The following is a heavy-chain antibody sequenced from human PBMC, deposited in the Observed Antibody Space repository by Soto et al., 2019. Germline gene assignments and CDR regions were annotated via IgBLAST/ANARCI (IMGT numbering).Heavy chain of an antibody. CDR2: TYYRSKWYN. CDR1: GDSVSSNSAA. J-gene: IGHJ6*02. Sequence: PSQTLSLTCAISGDSVSSNSAAWNWIRQSPSRGLEWLGRTYYRSKWYNDYAVSVKSRITINPDTSKNQFSLQLNSVTPEDTAVYYCARASGITGTTKGYYYGMDVWGQGTTVTVSS. D-gene: IGHD1-20*01. V-gene: IGHV6-1*01. CDR3: ARASGITGTTKGYYYGMDV.